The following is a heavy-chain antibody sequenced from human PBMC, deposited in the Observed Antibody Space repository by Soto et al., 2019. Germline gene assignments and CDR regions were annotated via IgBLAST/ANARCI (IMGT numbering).Heavy chain of an antibody. J-gene: IGHJ4*02. CDR1: GFTFDDYA. CDR3: AKDRSALKTGPFDY. D-gene: IGHD1-26*01. V-gene: IGHV3-9*01. CDR2: ISWTSGSM. Sequence: EVQLVESGGGLVQPGRSLRLSCAASGFTFDDYAMHWVRQAPGKGLEWVSGISWTSGSMDYADSVKGRFTISRDNAKNSLYLQMNSLRAEDTALYYCAKDRSALKTGPFDYWGQGTLFTVSS.